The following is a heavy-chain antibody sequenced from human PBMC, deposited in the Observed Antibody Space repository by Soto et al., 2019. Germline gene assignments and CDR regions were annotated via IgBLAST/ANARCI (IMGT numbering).Heavy chain of an antibody. Sequence: GASVKVSCKASGYTFTGYYMHWVRQAPGQGLEWMGWINPNSGGTNYAQKFQGWVTMTRDTSISTAYMELSRLRSDDTAVYYCAREGGCCSSTSCQNAFDIWGQGTMVTVSS. CDR2: INPNSGGT. CDR1: GYTFTGYY. V-gene: IGHV1-2*04. D-gene: IGHD2-2*01. CDR3: AREGGCCSSTSCQNAFDI. J-gene: IGHJ3*02.